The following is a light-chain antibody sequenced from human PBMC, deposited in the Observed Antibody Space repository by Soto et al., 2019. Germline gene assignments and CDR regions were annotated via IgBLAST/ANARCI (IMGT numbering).Light chain of an antibody. CDR1: QSVSSN. CDR3: PQYNNWPRT. CDR2: GAS. J-gene: IGKJ1*01. V-gene: IGKV3-15*01. Sequence: ELVMTQSPATLSVSPGERATLSCRASQSVSSNLAWYQQKPGQAPRLLIYGASTRATGIPARFSGSGSGTEFNLTISSLQSEDFAVYYCPQYNNWPRTFGQGTNVEIK.